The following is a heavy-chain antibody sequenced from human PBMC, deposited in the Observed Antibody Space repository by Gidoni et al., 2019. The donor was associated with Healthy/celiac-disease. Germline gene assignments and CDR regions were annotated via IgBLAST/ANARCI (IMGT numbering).Heavy chain of an antibody. CDR2: IYCDDDK. CDR3: SHTAMVRGVHQWFDP. Sequence: ITLKESDPTLVKPTRTRTLTCTFSGFSLRTSGVGVGLSRQPPGKALEWLALIYCDDDKRYSPSLTSRLTITKDTSKNQVVLTMINMDPVDTATYYWSHTAMVRGVHQWFDPWGQGTLVTVSS. CDR1: GFSLRTSGVG. D-gene: IGHD3-10*01. J-gene: IGHJ5*02. V-gene: IGHV2-5*02.